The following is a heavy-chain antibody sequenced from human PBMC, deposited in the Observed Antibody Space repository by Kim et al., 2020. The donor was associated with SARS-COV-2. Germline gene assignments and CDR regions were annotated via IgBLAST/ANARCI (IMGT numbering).Heavy chain of an antibody. V-gene: IGHV4-39*01. CDR3: ARLGNWNYRCIDP. CDR1: GGSISSSSYY. J-gene: IGHJ5*02. CDR2: IYYSGST. D-gene: IGHD1-7*01. Sequence: SETLSLTCTVSGGSISSSSYYWGWIRQPPGKGLEWIGSIYYSGSTYYNPSLKSRVTISVDTSKNQFSLKLSSVTAADTAVYYCARLGNWNYRCIDPWGQGTLVTVSS.